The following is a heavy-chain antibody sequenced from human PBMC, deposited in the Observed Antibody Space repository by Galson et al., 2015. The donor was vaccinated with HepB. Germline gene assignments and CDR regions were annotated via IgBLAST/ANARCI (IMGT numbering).Heavy chain of an antibody. Sequence: ASGGTFSSYAISWVRQAPGQGLEWMGGIIPIFGIANYAQKFQGRVTITADESTSTAYMELSSLRSEDTAVYYCASEDIVVVPAAGNYYGMDVWGQGTTVTVSS. J-gene: IGHJ6*02. CDR3: ASEDIVVVPAAGNYYGMDV. D-gene: IGHD2-2*01. CDR2: IIPIFGIA. CDR1: GGTFSSYA. V-gene: IGHV1-69*01.